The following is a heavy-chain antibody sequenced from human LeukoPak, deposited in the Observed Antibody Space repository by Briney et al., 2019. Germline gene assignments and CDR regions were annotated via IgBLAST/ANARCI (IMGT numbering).Heavy chain of an antibody. CDR1: GFTVSGNY. Sequence: PGGSLRLSCAASGFTVSGNYMSWVRQAPGKGLEWVSVIYSGGSTHYADSVKGRFTISRDNSKNTLYLQMNSLRAEDTAVYYCAGRGPAPPYYYYGMDVWGQGTTVTVSS. J-gene: IGHJ6*02. D-gene: IGHD2-2*01. CDR2: IYSGGST. V-gene: IGHV3-53*01. CDR3: AGRGPAPPYYYYGMDV.